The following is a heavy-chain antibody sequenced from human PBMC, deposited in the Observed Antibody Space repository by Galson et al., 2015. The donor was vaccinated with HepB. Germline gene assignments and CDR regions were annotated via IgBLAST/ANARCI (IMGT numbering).Heavy chain of an antibody. CDR3: AKALGYCSTTTCPSNDN. J-gene: IGHJ4*02. CDR1: GFTFSNYA. V-gene: IGHV3-23*01. D-gene: IGHD2-2*01. Sequence: SLRLSCAASGFTFSNYAMSWVRQAPGKGLEWVSTISGGASTTYYADPVRGRFTISRDNSKKTLYLQMNSLRAEDTAIYYCAKALGYCSTTTCPSNDNWGQGTLVTVSS. CDR2: ISGGASTT.